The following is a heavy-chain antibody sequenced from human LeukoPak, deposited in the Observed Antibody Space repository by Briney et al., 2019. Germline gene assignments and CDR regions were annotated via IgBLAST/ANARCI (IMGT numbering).Heavy chain of an antibody. V-gene: IGHV3-23*01. J-gene: IGHJ4*02. Sequence: GGSLRLSCAASGFTVSSYAMSWVRQAPGKGLEWVSAISGSGGSTYYADSVKGRFTISRDNSKNTLYLQMNSLRAEDTAVYYCAKSSIQRWVYYFDYWGQGTLVTVSS. CDR1: GFTVSSYA. D-gene: IGHD5-18*01. CDR3: AKSSIQRWVYYFDY. CDR2: ISGSGGST.